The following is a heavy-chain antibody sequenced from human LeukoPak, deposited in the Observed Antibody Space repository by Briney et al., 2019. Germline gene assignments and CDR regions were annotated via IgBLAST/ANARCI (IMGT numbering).Heavy chain of an antibody. CDR3: ARSLVEFSSFDY. V-gene: IGHV1-69*11. Sequence: SVKVSCKASGGTFSSYAISWVRQAPGQGLEWMGIINPSGGSTSYAQKFQGRVTITADESTSTAYMELSSLRSEDTAVYYCARSLVEFSSFDYWGQGTLVTVSS. CDR1: GGTFSSYA. CDR2: INPSGGST. J-gene: IGHJ4*02. D-gene: IGHD6-6*01.